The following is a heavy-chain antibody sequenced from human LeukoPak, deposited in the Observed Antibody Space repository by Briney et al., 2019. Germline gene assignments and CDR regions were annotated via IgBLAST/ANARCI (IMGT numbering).Heavy chain of an antibody. J-gene: IGHJ4*02. CDR3: ARGGGAAAGIDY. Sequence: GGSLRLSCAASGFTFSSYGMHWVRQAPGKGLKWVSIIWYDGSNKCYADSVKGRFTISRDNSKNMVYLQMNSLRAEDTAVYYCARGGGAAAGIDYWGQGTLVTVPS. D-gene: IGHD6-13*01. V-gene: IGHV3-33*01. CDR1: GFTFSSYG. CDR2: IWYDGSNK.